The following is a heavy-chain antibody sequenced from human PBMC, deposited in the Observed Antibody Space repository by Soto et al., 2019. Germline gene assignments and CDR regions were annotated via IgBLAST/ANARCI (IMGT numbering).Heavy chain of an antibody. D-gene: IGHD3-9*01. CDR1: GYTFTSYG. CDR2: ISGYNGNT. CDR3: ARDPDLRYFVPGGVYDV. J-gene: IGHJ3*01. V-gene: IGHV1-18*01. Sequence: QVQLVQSGAEVKKPGTSVKVSCKASGYTFTSYGISWVRQAPGQGPEWMGWISGYNGNTNYAQKIQGRVTMTTDTSTNTANMELRALTSDDTAMYYCARDPDLRYFVPGGVYDVWGQGTMVTVSS.